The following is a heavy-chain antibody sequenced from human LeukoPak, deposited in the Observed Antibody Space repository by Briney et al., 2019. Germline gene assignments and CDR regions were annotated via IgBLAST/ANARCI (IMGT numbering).Heavy chain of an antibody. V-gene: IGHV4-39*01. J-gene: IGHJ1*01. D-gene: IGHD1-7*01. CDR1: GGSVRSTRHY. CDR2: IYYSGTT. Sequence: SETLSLTCTVSGGSVRSTRHYWGWIRQPPGKGLEWIGTIYYSGTTYYNPSLKSRLTISVDTSKNQFSLKLSSVTAADTAVYYCARVEGTMGWSEHFLHWGQGTLVTVSS. CDR3: ARVEGTMGWSEHFLH.